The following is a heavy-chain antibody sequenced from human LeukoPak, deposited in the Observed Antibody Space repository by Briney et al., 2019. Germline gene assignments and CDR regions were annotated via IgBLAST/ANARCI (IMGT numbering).Heavy chain of an antibody. D-gene: IGHD6-13*01. CDR3: AREVVAAAGTVDY. J-gene: IGHJ4*02. CDR2: IYYSGST. Sequence: SETLSLTCTVSGDSISGYYWSWIRQPPGKGLEWIGYIYYSGSTNYGPSLKSRVTMSVDTSKNQFSLKLTSVTAADTAVYYCAREVVAAAGTVDYWGQGTLVTVSS. V-gene: IGHV4-59*01. CDR1: GDSISGYY.